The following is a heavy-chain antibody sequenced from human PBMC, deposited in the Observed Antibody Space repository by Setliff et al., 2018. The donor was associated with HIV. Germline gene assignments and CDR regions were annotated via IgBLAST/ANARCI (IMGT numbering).Heavy chain of an antibody. CDR1: GYIFTSYY. D-gene: IGHD3-22*01. CDR2: VDPSGGST. J-gene: IGHJ6*02. Sequence: ASVKVSCKASGYIFTSYYMHWLRQVPGQGLEWMGIVDPSGGSTHYAQKFEGRVTMTRDTSTSTFHMELSSLTSEDRAIYYCARDXXAVTSLMVVVPLKNGMDVWGQGTTVTVSS. CDR3: ARDXXAVTSLMVVVPLKNGMDV. V-gene: IGHV1-46*01.